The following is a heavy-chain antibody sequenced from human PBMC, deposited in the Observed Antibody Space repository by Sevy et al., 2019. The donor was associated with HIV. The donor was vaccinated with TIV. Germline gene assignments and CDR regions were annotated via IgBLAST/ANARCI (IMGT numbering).Heavy chain of an antibody. D-gene: IGHD3-10*01. CDR2: ISSSSSYI. Sequence: GGSLRLSCAASGFTFSSYSMNWVRQAPGKGLEWVSSISSSSSYIYYADSVKGRFTISRDNAKNSLYLQMNSLRAEDTAVYYCARAPPSITMVRGVILYYFDYWGQGTLVTFSS. CDR3: ARAPPSITMVRGVILYYFDY. CDR1: GFTFSSYS. J-gene: IGHJ4*02. V-gene: IGHV3-21*01.